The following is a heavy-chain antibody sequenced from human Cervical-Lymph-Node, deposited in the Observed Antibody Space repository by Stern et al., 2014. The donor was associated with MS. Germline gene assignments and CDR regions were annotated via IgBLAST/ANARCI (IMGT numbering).Heavy chain of an antibody. CDR1: GFSFSRYA. CDR2: IWYDESNP. D-gene: IGHD6-13*01. J-gene: IGHJ4*02. Sequence: QVQLVESGGGAVQPGRSLRLSCAASGFSFSRYAMHWVRQAPGKVLELVAFIWYDESNPYYADSVTGRFTISRDNFKNTLYLQMNSLRAEDTAVYYCASAYSSSHYYFDYWGQGTLVTVSS. CDR3: ASAYSSSHYYFDY. V-gene: IGHV3-33*01.